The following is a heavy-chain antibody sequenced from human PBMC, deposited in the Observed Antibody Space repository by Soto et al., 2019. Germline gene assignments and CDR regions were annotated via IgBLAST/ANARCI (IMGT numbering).Heavy chain of an antibody. CDR3: AREGTNYYDSFLYYYYGMDG. Sequence: GGSLRLSCAASGFTFSSYGMHWVRQAPGKGLEWVAVIWYDGSNKYYADSVKGRFTISSDNSKNTLYLQMNSLRAKDTAVYYCAREGTNYYDSFLYYYYGMDGWGQGPTVTVS. CDR2: IWYDGSNK. V-gene: IGHV3-33*01. D-gene: IGHD3-22*01. CDR1: GFTFSSYG. J-gene: IGHJ6*02.